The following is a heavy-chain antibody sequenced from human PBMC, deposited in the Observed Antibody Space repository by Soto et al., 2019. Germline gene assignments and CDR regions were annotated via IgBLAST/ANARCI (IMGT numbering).Heavy chain of an antibody. CDR3: AKDLGPYYYDSSGYSRIPMDV. J-gene: IGHJ6*02. CDR2: ISYDGSNK. CDR1: GFTFSNYG. V-gene: IGHV3-30*18. D-gene: IGHD3-22*01. Sequence: PGGSLRLSCAASGFTFSNYGMNWVRQAPGKGLEWVAVISYDGSNKYYADSVKGRFTISRDNSKNTLYLQMNSLRADDTAVYYCAKDLGPYYYDSSGYSRIPMDVWGQGTTVTVSS.